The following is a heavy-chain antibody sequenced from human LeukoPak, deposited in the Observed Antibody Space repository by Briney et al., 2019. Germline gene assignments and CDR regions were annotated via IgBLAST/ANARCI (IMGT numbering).Heavy chain of an antibody. D-gene: IGHD3-10*01. J-gene: IGHJ6*04. CDR1: GFTFSSYS. V-gene: IGHV3-21*01. Sequence: PGGSLRLSCAASGFTFSSYSMNWVRQAPGKGLVEVSSISSSSSCIYYADSVKGRFTISRDNAKNSLYLQMNSLRAEDTAVYDCARDSGREVLLWFGELTHYYYGMDVWGKGTTVTVSS. CDR2: ISSSSSCI. CDR3: ARDSGREVLLWFGELTHYYYGMDV.